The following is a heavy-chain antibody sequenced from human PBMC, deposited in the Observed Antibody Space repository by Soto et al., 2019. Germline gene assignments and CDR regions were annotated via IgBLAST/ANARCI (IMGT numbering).Heavy chain of an antibody. D-gene: IGHD3-10*01. Sequence: PGGSLRLSCAASGFTFEDYTMHWVRQVPGKGLEWVSLISGDGRSTYHADSVKGRFTISRDNSANSLYLQLNSLRAEDTAFYYCAEDRADTYDFRWGVFDHWGQGTLVTVSS. J-gene: IGHJ4*02. CDR1: GFTFEDYT. CDR2: ISGDGRST. V-gene: IGHV3-43*01. CDR3: AEDRADTYDFRWGVFDH.